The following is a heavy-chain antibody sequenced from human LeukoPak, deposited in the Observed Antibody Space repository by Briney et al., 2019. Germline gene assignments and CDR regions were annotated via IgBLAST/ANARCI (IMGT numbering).Heavy chain of an antibody. Sequence: PGGSLRLSCAASGFTFSSYAMHWVRQAPGKGLEWVAVISYDGSNKYYADSVKGRFTISRDNSKNTLNLQMNSLRAEDTAVYYCARDDCSSTSCYGGYDYWGQGTLVTVSS. CDR2: ISYDGSNK. CDR1: GFTFSSYA. V-gene: IGHV3-30-3*01. CDR3: ARDDCSSTSCYGGYDY. D-gene: IGHD2-2*01. J-gene: IGHJ4*02.